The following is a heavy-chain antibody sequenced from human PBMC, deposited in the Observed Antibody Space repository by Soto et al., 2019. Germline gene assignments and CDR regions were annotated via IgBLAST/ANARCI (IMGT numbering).Heavy chain of an antibody. J-gene: IGHJ4*02. CDR2: IYYSGST. CDR3: ARRLERGRGDYFDY. D-gene: IGHD3-10*01. CDR1: GGSISSYY. Sequence: SETLSLTCTLSGGSISSYYWSWIRQPPGKGLEWIGYIYYSGSTNYNPSLKSRVTISVDTSKNQFSLKLSSVTAADTAVYYCARRLERGRGDYFDYWGQGTLVTVSS. V-gene: IGHV4-59*01.